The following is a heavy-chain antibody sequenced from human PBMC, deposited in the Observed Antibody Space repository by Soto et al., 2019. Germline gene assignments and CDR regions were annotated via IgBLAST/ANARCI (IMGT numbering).Heavy chain of an antibody. J-gene: IGHJ6*02. D-gene: IGHD2-15*01. CDR2: IVVGSSNT. V-gene: IGHV1-58*01. Sequence: ASVKVSCKASGFTFTSSAVQWVRQARGERLEWIGWIVVGSSNTKYAQKFQERVTITRDLSTSTAYMELSSLRSEDTAVYYCAAIPGYCSGGSCYSGPFYGMDVWGQGTTVTVSS. CDR1: GFTFTSSA. CDR3: AAIPGYCSGGSCYSGPFYGMDV.